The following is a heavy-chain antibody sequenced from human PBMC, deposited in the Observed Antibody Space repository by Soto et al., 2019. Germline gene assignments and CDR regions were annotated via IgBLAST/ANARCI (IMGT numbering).Heavy chain of an antibody. Sequence: GGSLRLSCAASGFTVSANYMSWVRRAPGKGLQWVSVIYSGGSTYYADSVKGRFTISRDNSKNELYLQMNSLRAEDTAVYFCVRAQLIFPQENYYYYMDVWGKGTTVTVSS. J-gene: IGHJ6*03. CDR1: GFTVSANY. CDR2: IYSGGST. CDR3: VRAQLIFPQENYYYYMDV. V-gene: IGHV3-66*01. D-gene: IGHD3-3*01.